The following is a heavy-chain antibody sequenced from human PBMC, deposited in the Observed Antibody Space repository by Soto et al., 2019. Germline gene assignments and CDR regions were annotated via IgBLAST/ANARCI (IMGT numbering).Heavy chain of an antibody. J-gene: IGHJ5*02. D-gene: IGHD2-21*02. CDR2: MNPNSGNT. Sequence: ASVKVSCKASGYTFTSYDINWVRQATGQGLEWMGWMNPNSGNTGYAQKFQGRVTMTRNTAINTAYMELSSLSSEDTAVYYCARVRGPYCGGDCYPPTPNWFDPWGQGTLVTVS. CDR1: GYTFTSYD. V-gene: IGHV1-8*02. CDR3: ARVRGPYCGGDCYPPTPNWFDP.